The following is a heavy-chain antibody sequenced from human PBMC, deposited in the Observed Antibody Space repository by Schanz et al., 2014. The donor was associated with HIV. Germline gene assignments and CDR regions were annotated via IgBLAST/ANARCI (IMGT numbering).Heavy chain of an antibody. V-gene: IGHV3-NL1*01. Sequence: QVQLVESGGGVVQPGRSLRLSCTASGFTFSSSGMHWVRQAPGKGLEWVSCISGSGSTTYFADSVKGRFTISRDNSKNTLFLQMSSLRVEDTALYFCAKVSPLRPLASDGRGPLDIWGQGTMVIVSS. J-gene: IGHJ3*02. CDR2: ISGSGSTT. CDR1: GFTFSSSG. D-gene: IGHD1-26*01. CDR3: AKVSPLRPLASDGRGPLDI.